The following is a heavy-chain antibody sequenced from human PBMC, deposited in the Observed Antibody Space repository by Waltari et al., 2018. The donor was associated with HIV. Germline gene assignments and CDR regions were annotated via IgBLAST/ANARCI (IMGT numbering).Heavy chain of an antibody. J-gene: IGHJ4*02. Sequence: EVRLVESGGGLVQPGGSLRLSCAVSGCNFNNHCMTWVRQAPGKGLEWVANIKQDGSQKHYVDSAKGRLTISRDNAKNSVFLQMNDLREDDTATYYCTKGTTHDNWGQGTLVTVSS. D-gene: IGHD1-1*01. V-gene: IGHV3-7*01. CDR1: GCNFNNHC. CDR2: IKQDGSQK. CDR3: TKGTTHDN.